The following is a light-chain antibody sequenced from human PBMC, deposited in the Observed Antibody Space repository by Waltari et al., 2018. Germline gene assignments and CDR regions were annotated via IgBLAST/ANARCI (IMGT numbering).Light chain of an antibody. V-gene: IGLV2-14*01. CDR2: EVS. J-gene: IGLJ1*01. CDR3: SSYTTSNAPGV. Sequence: QSALTQPASVPGSPGQSIAIPRTGTDSDVGAYNFVSWYRLQPGKAPHLIIYEVSERPPGISVRFSGSKSDNTASLTISGLQADDEAVYYCSSYTTSNAPGVFGTGTKVTVL. CDR1: DSDVGAYNF.